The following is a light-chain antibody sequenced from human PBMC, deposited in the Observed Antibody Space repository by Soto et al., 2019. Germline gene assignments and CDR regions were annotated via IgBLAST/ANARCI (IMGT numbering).Light chain of an antibody. J-gene: IGLJ1*01. CDR3: SSYTSSSTHV. V-gene: IGLV2-14*03. CDR2: DVN. Sequence: QAVVTQPASVSGSPGQSITISCTGTSSDIGGFTFVSWYQQHPGKVPKLMIFDVNRRPSGVSDRFSGSKSGNTASLTISGLQAEDEGDYYCSSYTSSSTHVFGSGTKVTVL. CDR1: SSDIGGFTF.